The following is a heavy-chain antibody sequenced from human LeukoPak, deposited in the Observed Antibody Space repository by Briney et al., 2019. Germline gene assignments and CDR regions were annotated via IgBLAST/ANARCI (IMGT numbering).Heavy chain of an antibody. Sequence: ASVKVSCKASGGTFSSYAISWVRQAPGQGLEWMGRIIPILGIANYAQKFQGGVTITADKSTSTAYMELSSLRSEDTAVYYCARDGDTAMVLFYWGQGTLVTVSS. J-gene: IGHJ4*02. CDR1: GGTFSSYA. CDR3: ARDGDTAMVLFY. V-gene: IGHV1-69*04. D-gene: IGHD5-18*01. CDR2: IIPILGIA.